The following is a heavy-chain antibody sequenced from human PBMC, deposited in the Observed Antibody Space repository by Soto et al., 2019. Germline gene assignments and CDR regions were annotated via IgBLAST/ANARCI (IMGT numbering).Heavy chain of an antibody. J-gene: IGHJ5*02. CDR1: GFTLSGSR. V-gene: IGHV3-73*02. CDR2: IRSKADSYAT. Sequence: EVQLVESGGGLVQPGGSLKLSCAASGFTLSGSRIHWVRQASGKGLEWVGRIRSKADSYATAYAASVKGRFTISRDDSKNTAYLQMNSLKTEDTAVYYCTSQYCGVDCSRVDPWVQGTLVTVSS. D-gene: IGHD2-21*02. CDR3: TSQYCGVDCSRVDP.